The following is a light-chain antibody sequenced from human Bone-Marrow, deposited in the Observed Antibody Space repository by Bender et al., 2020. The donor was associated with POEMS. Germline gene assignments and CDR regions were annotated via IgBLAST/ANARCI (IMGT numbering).Light chain of an antibody. CDR2: SSH. CDR1: SSNIGAHA. J-gene: IGLJ3*02. CDR3: AVWDDSLGSWG. V-gene: IGLV1-44*01. Sequence: QSVLTQPPSASGTPGQRVTISCSGGSSNIGAHAVNWYQHLPGTAPKLLIYSSHRRPSEVPDRFSGSSSGTSASLAISGLQSEDEADYYCAVWDDSLGSWGFGEGTEKTVL.